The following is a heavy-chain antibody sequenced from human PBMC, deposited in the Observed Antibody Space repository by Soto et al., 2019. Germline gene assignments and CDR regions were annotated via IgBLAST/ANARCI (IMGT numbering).Heavy chain of an antibody. CDR2: IYYSGST. CDR3: ARHQRIGGLDV. CDR1: GGSISSYY. J-gene: IGHJ6*02. Sequence: QVQLQESGPGLVKPSETLSLTCNVSGGSISSYYWSWIRQPPGKGLEWIGYIYYSGSTKYNPSLKSRLTISVDTSKNQFSLMLSSVTAADTAVYYCARHQRIGGLDVWGQGTTVTVSS. D-gene: IGHD3-16*01. V-gene: IGHV4-59*01.